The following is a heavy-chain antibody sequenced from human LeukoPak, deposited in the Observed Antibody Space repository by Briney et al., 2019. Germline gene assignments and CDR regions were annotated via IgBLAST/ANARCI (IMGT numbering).Heavy chain of an antibody. V-gene: IGHV3-7*01. CDR1: GFTFSSYW. J-gene: IGHJ6*01. CDR3: ARTDRSGIVLMVYPVPYLGRDV. CDR2: IKQDGSEK. Sequence: GGSLRLSCVASGFTFSSYWMSWVRQAPGEGLEWAANIKQDGSEKYYVDSVKGRFTISRDNAKNSLYLQMNSLRAEDTAVYYCARTDRSGIVLMVYPVPYLGRDVWGKGATVTVSS. D-gene: IGHD2-8*01.